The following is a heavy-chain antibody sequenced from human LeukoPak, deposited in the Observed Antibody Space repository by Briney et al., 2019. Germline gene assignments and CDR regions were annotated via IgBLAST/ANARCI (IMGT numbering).Heavy chain of an antibody. CDR3: ARDPGYCSSTSCYTDY. V-gene: IGHV1-69*04. CDR1: GGTFSSYT. D-gene: IGHD2-2*02. Sequence: ASVKVSCKASGGTFSSYTISWVRQAPGQGLEWMGRIIPILGIANYAQKFQGRVTITADKSTSTAYMELSGLRSEDTAVYYCARDPGYCSSTSCYTDYWGQGTLVTVSS. J-gene: IGHJ4*02. CDR2: IIPILGIA.